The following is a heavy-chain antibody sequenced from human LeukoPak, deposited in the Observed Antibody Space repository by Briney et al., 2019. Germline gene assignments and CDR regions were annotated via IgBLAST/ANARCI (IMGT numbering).Heavy chain of an antibody. Sequence: GRSLRLSCAASGFTFSRYGTQWARQAPGKGMEGVALISYDGSNKYYADSVKGRFTISRDNSKNTLYLQMNSLRPEDTAVYYCAKGDPYGSGSYPVDYWGQGTLVTVSS. CDR1: GFTFSRYG. J-gene: IGHJ4*02. D-gene: IGHD3-10*01. CDR3: AKGDPYGSGSYPVDY. V-gene: IGHV3-30*18. CDR2: ISYDGSNK.